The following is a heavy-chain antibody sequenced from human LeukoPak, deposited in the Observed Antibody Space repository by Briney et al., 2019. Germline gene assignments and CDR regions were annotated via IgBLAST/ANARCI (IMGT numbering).Heavy chain of an antibody. J-gene: IGHJ5*02. Sequence: GGSLRLSCAASGFTFNDFAMTWVRQAPGKGLEWVSTIADAGTYYADSVKGRFTISRDNSKNTLYLQMTNLRAADTAVYYCAKDLSRAVAADWFDPWDQGSLVTVSS. D-gene: IGHD6-19*01. CDR1: GFTFNDFA. CDR2: IADAGT. CDR3: AKDLSRAVAADWFDP. V-gene: IGHV3-23*01.